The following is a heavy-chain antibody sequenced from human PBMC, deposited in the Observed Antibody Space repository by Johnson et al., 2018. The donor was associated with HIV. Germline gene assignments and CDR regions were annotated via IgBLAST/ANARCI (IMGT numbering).Heavy chain of an antibody. V-gene: IGHV3-66*01. CDR2: IYSGGST. CDR3: ARAGTSGSYAFDF. CDR1: GFTVSCNY. D-gene: IGHD3-22*01. Sequence: VQLVESGGGLVQPGGSLRLSCAASGFTVSCNYMTWVRQAPGKGLEWVSVIYSGGSTYYADSVKGRFTISRDNSKTTLYLQMNSLRAEDTAVYYCARAGTSGSYAFDFWGQGTMVTVSS. J-gene: IGHJ3*01.